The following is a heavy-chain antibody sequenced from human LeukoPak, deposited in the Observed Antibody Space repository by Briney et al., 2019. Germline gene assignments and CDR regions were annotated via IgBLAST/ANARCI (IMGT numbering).Heavy chain of an antibody. CDR2: ISAYNGNT. V-gene: IGHV1-18*04. D-gene: IGHD3-22*01. Sequence: AASVKVSCKASGYTFTDYYMHWVRQAPGQGLEWMGWISAYNGNTNYAQKLQGRVTMTTDTSTSTAYMELRSLRSDDTAVYYCARERDATMIVPSTPWGQGTLVTVSS. CDR3: ARERDATMIVPSTP. J-gene: IGHJ5*02. CDR1: GYTFTDYY.